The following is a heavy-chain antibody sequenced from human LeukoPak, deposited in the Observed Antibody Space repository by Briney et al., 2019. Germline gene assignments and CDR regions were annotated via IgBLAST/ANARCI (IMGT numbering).Heavy chain of an antibody. Sequence: PGGSLRLSCAASGFTFSSYNMNWVRQAPGNGLEWVSSISSGSSYIYYADSVKGRFTISRDNAKNSLYLQMNSLRAEDTAVYYCLPYYDFWSGYYYFDYWGQGTLVTVSS. CDR3: LPYYDFWSGYYYFDY. D-gene: IGHD3-3*01. V-gene: IGHV3-21*01. CDR2: ISSGSSYI. J-gene: IGHJ4*02. CDR1: GFTFSSYN.